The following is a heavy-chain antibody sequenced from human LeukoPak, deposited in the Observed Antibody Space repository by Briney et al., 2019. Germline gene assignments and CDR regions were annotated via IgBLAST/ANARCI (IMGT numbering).Heavy chain of an antibody. D-gene: IGHD2-15*01. J-gene: IGHJ4*02. Sequence: SETLSLTCTVSGGSISSSSYYWGWIRQPPGKGLEWIGSIYYSGSTYYNPSLKSRVTISVDTSKNQFSLKLSSVTAADTAVYYCARAVGGRYCSGGSCYSRTDYFDYWGQGTLVTVSS. CDR3: ARAVGGRYCSGGSCYSRTDYFDY. V-gene: IGHV4-39*07. CDR1: GGSISSSSYY. CDR2: IYYSGST.